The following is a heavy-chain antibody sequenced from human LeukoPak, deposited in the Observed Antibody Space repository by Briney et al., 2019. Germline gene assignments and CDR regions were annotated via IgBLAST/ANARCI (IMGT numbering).Heavy chain of an antibody. Sequence: PSETLSLTCAVSGYSISSGYYWGWIRRPPGKGLEGIGSIYHSGSTYYNPSLKSRVTISVDTSKNQFSLKLSSVTAADTAVYYCARSGGSYTRPPYYFDYWGQGTLVTVSS. CDR3: ARSGGSYTRPPYYFDY. CDR2: IYHSGST. V-gene: IGHV4-38-2*01. D-gene: IGHD1-26*01. J-gene: IGHJ4*02. CDR1: GYSISSGYY.